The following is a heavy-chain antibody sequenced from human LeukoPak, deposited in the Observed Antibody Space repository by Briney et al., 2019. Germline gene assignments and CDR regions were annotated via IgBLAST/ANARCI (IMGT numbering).Heavy chain of an antibody. Sequence: SETLSLTCTVSGGSISSYYWSWIRQPPGKGLEWIGYIYYSGSTNYNPSLKSRVTISVDTSKNQFSLKLSSVTAADTAVCYCARVSPSTYYYDSSGYDYWGQGTLVTVSS. CDR3: ARVSPSTYYYDSSGYDY. CDR1: GGSISSYY. D-gene: IGHD3-22*01. V-gene: IGHV4-59*01. J-gene: IGHJ4*02. CDR2: IYYSGST.